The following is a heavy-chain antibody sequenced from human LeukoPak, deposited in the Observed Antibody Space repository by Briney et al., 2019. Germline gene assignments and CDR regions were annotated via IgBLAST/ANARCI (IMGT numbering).Heavy chain of an antibody. J-gene: IGHJ4*02. Sequence: GSLRLSCAASGFTFNTYAMTWVRQSPGKGLEWVSGIGGSAGSSTHYADSVKGRFTISRDNSKSTLYLQMSSLRAEDTALYYCAKSSEYNNYGIDYWGQGTLVTVSS. CDR3: AKSSEYNNYGIDY. V-gene: IGHV3-23*01. D-gene: IGHD4-11*01. CDR2: IGGSAGSST. CDR1: GFTFNTYA.